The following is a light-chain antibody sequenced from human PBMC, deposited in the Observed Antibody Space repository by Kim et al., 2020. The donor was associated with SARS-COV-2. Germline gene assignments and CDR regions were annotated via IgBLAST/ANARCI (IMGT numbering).Light chain of an antibody. CDR1: YGKSRYS. CDR2: LEGTGEA. V-gene: IGLV4-60*03. J-gene: IGLJ3*02. CDR3: ETWDSNIRV. Sequence: SAESSCNRSYGKSRYSNGWHKQQRGMAPRDLMKLEGTGEANKGSGVPERCSGFSSDGTRDITKANVQTEDEADYYCETWDSNIRVFGGGTKLTVL.